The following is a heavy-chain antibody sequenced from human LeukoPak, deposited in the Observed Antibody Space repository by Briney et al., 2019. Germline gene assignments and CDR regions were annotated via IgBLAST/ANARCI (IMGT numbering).Heavy chain of an antibody. Sequence: SETLSLTCNVSGGSISRYYWSWIRQPAGKGLEWIGRVYTSGSTKYNPSLKSRVTMSVETSKSQFSLKLSSVTAADTAIYYCARGGEVGGTGSRFDYWGQGTLVTVSS. D-gene: IGHD1-26*01. J-gene: IGHJ4*02. CDR3: ARGGEVGGTGSRFDY. V-gene: IGHV4-4*07. CDR2: VYTSGST. CDR1: GGSISRYY.